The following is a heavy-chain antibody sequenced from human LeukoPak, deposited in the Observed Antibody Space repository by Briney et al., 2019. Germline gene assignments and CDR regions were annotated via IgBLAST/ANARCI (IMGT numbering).Heavy chain of an antibody. Sequence: GRSLRLSCAASGFTFSNYAMHWVRQVPGKGLEWVAVISYDVSDKYYADSVKGRFTISRDNSKNTLYLQMNSLRAEDTAVYYCAKDQGYSSAWYRGFDYWGQGTLVTVSS. D-gene: IGHD6-19*01. CDR2: ISYDVSDK. CDR1: GFTFSNYA. V-gene: IGHV3-30-3*01. J-gene: IGHJ4*02. CDR3: AKDQGYSSAWYRGFDY.